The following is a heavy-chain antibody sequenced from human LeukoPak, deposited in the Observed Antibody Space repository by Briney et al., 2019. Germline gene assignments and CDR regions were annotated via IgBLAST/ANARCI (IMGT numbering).Heavy chain of an antibody. CDR1: GGSISSGSYY. V-gene: IGHV4-61*02. Sequence: SQTLSLTCTVSGGSISSGSYYWSWIRQPAGKGLEWIGRIDTSGSTNYNPSLKSRVTMSVDTSKSQFSLQLSSVTAADTAVYYCASIAAAAPDYWGQGTLVTVSS. CDR2: IDTSGST. J-gene: IGHJ4*02. CDR3: ASIAAAAPDY. D-gene: IGHD6-13*01.